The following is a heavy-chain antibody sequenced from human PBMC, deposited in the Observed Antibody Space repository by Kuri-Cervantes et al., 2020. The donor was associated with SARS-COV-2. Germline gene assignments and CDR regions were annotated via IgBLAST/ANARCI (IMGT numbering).Heavy chain of an antibody. D-gene: IGHD4-17*01. V-gene: IGHV1-69*13. J-gene: IGHJ4*02. CDR2: IIPIFGTA. Sequence: SVNVSCKASGYTFTSYYMHWVRQAPGQGLEWMGGIIPIFGTANYAQKFQGRVTITADESTSTAYMEVSSLRSEDTAVYYCARLNDYGGYWGQGTLVTVSS. CDR1: GYTFTSYY. CDR3: ARLNDYGGY.